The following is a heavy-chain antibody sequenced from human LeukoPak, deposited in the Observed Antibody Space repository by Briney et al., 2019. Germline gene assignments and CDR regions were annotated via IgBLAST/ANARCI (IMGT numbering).Heavy chain of an antibody. J-gene: IGHJ3*01. CDR2: INYSGYT. CDR3: ARHEFGSSSAAFDS. Sequence: PSETLSLTCAVYGGSFSGSLWSWIRQPPGKGLEYIGEINYSGYTTYNPSLKSRVTISVDTSKSQFSLNMISVTAADTAVYYCARHEFGSSSAAFDSWGQGTMVIVSS. CDR1: GGSFSGSL. D-gene: IGHD6-6*01. V-gene: IGHV4-34*01.